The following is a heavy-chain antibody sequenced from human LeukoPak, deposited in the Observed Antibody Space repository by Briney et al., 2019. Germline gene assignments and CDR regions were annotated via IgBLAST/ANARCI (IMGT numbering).Heavy chain of an antibody. V-gene: IGHV4-34*01. CDR2: INHSGST. CDR1: GGSFSGYY. J-gene: IGHJ4*02. CDR3: ARGRRYGKYFDY. D-gene: IGHD5-18*01. Sequence: PSETLSLTCAVYGGSFSGYYWSWIRQPPGKGLEWIGEINHSGSTNYNPSLKSRLTISVHTSKNQFSLKLSSVTAADTAVYYCARGRRYGKYFDYWGQGTLVTVSS.